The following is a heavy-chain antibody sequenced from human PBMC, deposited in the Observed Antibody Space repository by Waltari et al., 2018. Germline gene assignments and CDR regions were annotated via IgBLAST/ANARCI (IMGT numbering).Heavy chain of an antibody. Sequence: EVQLLESGGGLVQPGGSLRLSCAASGFTFSSYAMSWVRPAPGKGLEWVSAISGSGGSTYYADSVKGRFTISRDNSKNTLYLQMNSLRAEDTAVYYCAKGDLGVVVPAAILFDYWGQGTLVTVSS. V-gene: IGHV3-23*01. CDR2: ISGSGGST. CDR3: AKGDLGVVVPAAILFDY. CDR1: GFTFSSYA. J-gene: IGHJ4*02. D-gene: IGHD2-2*01.